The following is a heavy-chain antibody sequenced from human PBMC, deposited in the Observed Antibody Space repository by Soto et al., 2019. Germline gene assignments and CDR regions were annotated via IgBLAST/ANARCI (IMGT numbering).Heavy chain of an antibody. D-gene: IGHD2-21*02. Sequence: HPGGSLRLSCAASGFTFSSYWMSWVRQAPGKGLEWVANIKQDGSEKYYVDSVKGRFTISRDNAKNSLYLQMNSLRAEDTAVYYCASLCGGDCFFAFDIWGQGTMVTVSS. V-gene: IGHV3-7*03. J-gene: IGHJ3*02. CDR3: ASLCGGDCFFAFDI. CDR1: GFTFSSYW. CDR2: IKQDGSEK.